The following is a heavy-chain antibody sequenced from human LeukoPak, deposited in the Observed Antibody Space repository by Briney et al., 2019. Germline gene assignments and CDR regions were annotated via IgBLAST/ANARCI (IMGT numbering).Heavy chain of an antibody. J-gene: IGHJ5*02. CDR3: ARRDYDILTGENWFDP. CDR1: GFTFSSYW. D-gene: IGHD3-9*01. CDR2: IKQDGSEK. V-gene: IGHV3-7*05. Sequence: PGGSLRLSCAASGFTFSSYWMSWVRQAPGKGLEWVANIKQDGSEKYYVDSVKGRFTISRDNAKNSLYLQMNSLRAEDTAVYYCARRDYDILTGENWFDPWGQGTLVTVSS.